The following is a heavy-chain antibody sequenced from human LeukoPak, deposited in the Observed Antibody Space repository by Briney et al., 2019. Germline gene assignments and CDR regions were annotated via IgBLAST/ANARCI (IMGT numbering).Heavy chain of an antibody. J-gene: IGHJ4*02. V-gene: IGHV4-38-2*02. Sequence: PSETLSLTCTVSGYSISSGYYWGWIRQPPGKGLEWIGSIYHSGSTYYNPSLKSRVTISVDTSKNQFSLKLSSVTAADTAVYYCARHNYGDYVSWGQGTLVTVSS. CDR1: GYSISSGYY. CDR2: IYHSGST. CDR3: ARHNYGDYVS. D-gene: IGHD4-17*01.